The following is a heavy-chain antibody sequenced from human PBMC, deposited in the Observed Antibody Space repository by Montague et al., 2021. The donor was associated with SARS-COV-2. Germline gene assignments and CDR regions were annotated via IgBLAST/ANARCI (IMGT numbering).Heavy chain of an antibody. J-gene: IGHJ4*02. CDR2: ISWNSGSI. CDR1: GFTFDDYA. CDR3: AKEGMGGGYFDY. Sequence: SRRLSCSASGFTFDDYAMHWARQAPGKGLEWVSGISWNSGSIGYADSVKGRFTISRDNAKNSLYLQMNSLRAEDTALYYCAKEGMGGGYFDYWGQGTLVTVSS. V-gene: IGHV3-9*01. D-gene: IGHD3-16*01.